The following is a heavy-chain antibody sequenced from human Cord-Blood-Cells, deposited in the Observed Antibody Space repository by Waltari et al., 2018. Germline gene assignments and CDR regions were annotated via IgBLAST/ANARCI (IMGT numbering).Heavy chain of an antibody. V-gene: IGHV1-18*01. J-gene: IGHJ5*02. CDR1: VSTFTSYV. CDR3: ARDRHCSGGSCYSAWFNP. D-gene: IGHD2-15*01. CDR2: VSAYNGNT. Sequence: QVQLVQSGAEVKNPGDSVKVSCKASVSTFTSYVISWVRQAPGQVLVWLGGMGWVSAYNGNTSYAQKLQGRVTMTTDTSTNTAYMELRSLRSDDTAVYYCARDRHCSGGSCYSAWFNPWGQGTLVTVSS.